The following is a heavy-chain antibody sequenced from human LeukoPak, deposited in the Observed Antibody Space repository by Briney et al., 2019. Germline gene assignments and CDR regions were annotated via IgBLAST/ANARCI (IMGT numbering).Heavy chain of an antibody. CDR1: GGSFSGYY. CDR3: ARLGYYGSGSHRHDY. D-gene: IGHD3-10*01. Sequence: SETLSLTCAVYGGSFSGYYWSWIRQPPGKGLEWIGEINHSGSTNYNPSLKSRVTISVDTSKNQLSLKLSSVTAADTAVYYCARLGYYGSGSHRHDYWGQGTLVTVSS. CDR2: INHSGST. V-gene: IGHV4-34*01. J-gene: IGHJ4*02.